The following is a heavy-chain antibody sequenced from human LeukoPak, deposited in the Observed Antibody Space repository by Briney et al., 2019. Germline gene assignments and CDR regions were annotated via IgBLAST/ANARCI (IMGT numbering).Heavy chain of an antibody. J-gene: IGHJ6*02. Sequence: SDTLSLTCTVSGDSISSYYWSWIRQPPGKGLEWIGYIYYSGSTNYNPSLRSRVTISVDTSKSQFSLNLSSVTAADTAVYYCARASDYGDHGGHYYYYGVDVWGQGTTVTVSS. CDR2: IYYSGST. V-gene: IGHV4-59*01. D-gene: IGHD4-17*01. CDR1: GDSISSYY. CDR3: ARASDYGDHGGHYYYYGVDV.